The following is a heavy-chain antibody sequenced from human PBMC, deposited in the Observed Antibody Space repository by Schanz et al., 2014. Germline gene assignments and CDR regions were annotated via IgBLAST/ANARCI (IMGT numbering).Heavy chain of an antibody. CDR1: GYTFSDYY. D-gene: IGHD2-15*01. CDR3: ARGRGCTGGSCYSWFDL. CDR2: INVGNGNM. V-gene: IGHV1-8*02. Sequence: QVQLVQSGAEVKKPGASVKVSCKASGYTFSDYYIHWVRQAPGQGLEWMGWINVGNGNMKYSQKFQGRVTMTRNTSISTAYMELSSLRSEDTAVYYCARGRGCTGGSCYSWFDLWGQGTLVTVAS. J-gene: IGHJ5*02.